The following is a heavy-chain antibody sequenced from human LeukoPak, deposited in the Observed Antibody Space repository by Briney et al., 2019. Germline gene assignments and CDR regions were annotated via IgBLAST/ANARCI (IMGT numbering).Heavy chain of an antibody. CDR2: INPNSGGT. D-gene: IGHD5-24*01. CDR1: GYTFNNYG. V-gene: IGHV1-2*02. Sequence: GASVKVSCKASGYTFNNYGISWVRQAPGQGLEWMGWINPNSGGTNYAQKFQGRVTMTRDTSISTAYMELSRLRSDDTAVYYCAREGDGYNYWGQGTLVTVSS. J-gene: IGHJ4*02. CDR3: AREGDGYNY.